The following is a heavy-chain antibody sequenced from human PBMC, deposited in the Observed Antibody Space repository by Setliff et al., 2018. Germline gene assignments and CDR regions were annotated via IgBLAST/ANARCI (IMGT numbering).Heavy chain of an antibody. J-gene: IGHJ4*02. CDR1: GGTFRSYG. Sequence: SVKVSCKASGGTFRSYGISWVRQAPGQGLEWMGGIIPNFGTTSYAQKFQGRVTITTDESTNTAYMELSSLRSDDTAVFYCATGVLRYDILTGYYQRPHYFEYWGQGTQVTVSS. V-gene: IGHV1-69*05. CDR3: ATGVLRYDILTGYYQRPHYFEY. D-gene: IGHD3-9*01. CDR2: IIPNFGTT.